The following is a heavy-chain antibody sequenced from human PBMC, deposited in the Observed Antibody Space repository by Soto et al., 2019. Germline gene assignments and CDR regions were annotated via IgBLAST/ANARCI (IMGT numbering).Heavy chain of an antibody. Sequence: SETLSLTCAVYGGSFSGYYWSWIRQPPGKGLEWIGEINHSGSTNYNPSLKSRVTISVDTSKNQFSLKLSSVTAADTAVYYCARGLAAAGNWFDPWGQGTLVTV. V-gene: IGHV4-34*01. D-gene: IGHD6-13*01. CDR3: ARGLAAAGNWFDP. CDR2: INHSGST. J-gene: IGHJ5*02. CDR1: GGSFSGYY.